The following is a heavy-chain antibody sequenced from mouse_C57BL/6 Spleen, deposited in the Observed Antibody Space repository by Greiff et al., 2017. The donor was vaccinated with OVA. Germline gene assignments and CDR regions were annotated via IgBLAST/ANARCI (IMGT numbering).Heavy chain of an antibody. CDR2: IDPSDSYT. D-gene: IGHD1-1*01. V-gene: IGHV1-50*01. CDR3: ARYYGSPYFDY. CDR1: GYTFTSYW. Sequence: QVQLKQSGAELVKPGASVKLSCKASGYTFTSYWMQWVKQRPGQGLEWIGEIDPSDSYTNYNQKFKGKATLTVDTSSSTAYMQLSSLTSEDSAVYYCARYYGSPYFDYWGQGTTLTVSS. J-gene: IGHJ2*01.